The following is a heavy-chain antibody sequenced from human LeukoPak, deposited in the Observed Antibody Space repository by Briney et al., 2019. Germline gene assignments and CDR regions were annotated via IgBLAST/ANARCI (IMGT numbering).Heavy chain of an antibody. V-gene: IGHV3-53*01. J-gene: IGHJ3*02. CDR3: ARDPTVVDAFDI. CDR2: IYSGGST. Sequence: GGSLRLSCAASGFTVSSNYMSWVRQAPGKGLEWVSVIYSGGSTYYADSVKGRFTISRDNSKNTLYLQMNSLRAEDTAVYYCARDPTVVDAFDIWGQGTMVTVSS. D-gene: IGHD4-23*01. CDR1: GFTVSSNY.